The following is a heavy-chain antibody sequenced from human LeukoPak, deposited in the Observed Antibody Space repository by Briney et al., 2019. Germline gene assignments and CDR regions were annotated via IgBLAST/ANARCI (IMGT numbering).Heavy chain of an antibody. D-gene: IGHD1-26*01. CDR2: IIPIFGTA. J-gene: IGHJ6*03. Sequence: SVKVSCKASGGTFSSYAISWVRQAPGQGLGWMGGIIPIFGTANYAQKFQGRVTITTDESTSTAYMELSSLRSEDTAVYYCARHLEVGATYYYMDVWGKGTTVTVSS. V-gene: IGHV1-69*05. CDR1: GGTFSSYA. CDR3: ARHLEVGATYYYMDV.